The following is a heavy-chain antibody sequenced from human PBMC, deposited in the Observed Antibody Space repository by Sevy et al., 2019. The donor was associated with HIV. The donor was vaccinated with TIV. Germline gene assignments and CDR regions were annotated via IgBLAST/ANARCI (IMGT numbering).Heavy chain of an antibody. CDR1: GFTFTNAW. Sequence: GGSLRLSCTASGFTFTNAWMSWVRQAPGKGLEWVGRIKSKTDGGTTDYAAPVKGRFTISRDDSKNTLYLQMNSLKIEDTAVYYCTTGPSSNSSSGLYDYWGQGTLVTVSS. J-gene: IGHJ4*02. D-gene: IGHD6-13*01. V-gene: IGHV3-15*01. CDR2: IKSKTDGGTT. CDR3: TTGPSSNSSSGLYDY.